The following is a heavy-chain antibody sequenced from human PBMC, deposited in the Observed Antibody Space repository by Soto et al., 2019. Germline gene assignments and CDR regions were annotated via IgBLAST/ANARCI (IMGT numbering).Heavy chain of an antibody. J-gene: IGHJ3*02. D-gene: IGHD4-17*01. CDR1: GFTFSSYD. V-gene: IGHV3-33*01. CDR2: IWYDGSNK. CDR3: AREAEPAHYGLSAFDI. Sequence: GGSLRLSCAASGFTFSSYDMHWVRQAPGKGLEWVAVIWYDGSNKYYADSVKGRFTISRDNSKNTLYLQMNSLRAEDTAVYYCAREAEPAHYGLSAFDIWGQGTMVTVSS.